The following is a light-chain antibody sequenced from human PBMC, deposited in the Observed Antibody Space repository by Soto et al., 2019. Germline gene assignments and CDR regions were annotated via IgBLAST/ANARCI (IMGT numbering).Light chain of an antibody. J-gene: IGLJ2*01. Sequence: NFMLTQPHSVSESPGKTVTISCTRSSGSIASNYVQWYQQRPGSAPTTVIYEDNQRPSGVPDRFSGSIDSSSNSASLTISRLKTEDEADYYCQSYQRSSVVFGGGTKLTVL. CDR2: EDN. V-gene: IGLV6-57*04. CDR3: QSYQRSSVV. CDR1: SGSIASNY.